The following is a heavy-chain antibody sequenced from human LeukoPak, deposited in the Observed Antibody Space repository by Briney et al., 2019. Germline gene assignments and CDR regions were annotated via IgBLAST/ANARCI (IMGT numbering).Heavy chain of an antibody. D-gene: IGHD6-19*01. CDR1: GFTFSSYS. J-gene: IGHJ4*02. Sequence: PGGSLRLSCAASGFTFSSYSMNWVRQAPGKGLEWVSSSSSSSSYIYYADSVKGRFTISRDNAKNSLYLQMNSLRAEDTAVYYCACLFRRQWQTTGEFDYWGQGTLVTISS. CDR3: ACLFRRQWQTTGEFDY. V-gene: IGHV3-21*01. CDR2: SSSSSSYI.